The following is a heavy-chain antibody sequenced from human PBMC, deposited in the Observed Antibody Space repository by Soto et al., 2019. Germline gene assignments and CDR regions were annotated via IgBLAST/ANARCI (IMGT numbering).Heavy chain of an antibody. CDR3: ALNGYCSGGSCYSRHYYYYYMDV. Sequence: GASVKVSCKASGYTFTSYDINWVRQATGQGLEWMGWMSAYSGNTNYAQKLQGRVTMTRDTSTSTAYMELRSLRSDDTAVYYCALNGYCSGGSCYSRHYYYYYMDVWGKGTTVTVSS. D-gene: IGHD2-15*01. CDR2: MSAYSGNT. J-gene: IGHJ6*03. V-gene: IGHV1-18*01. CDR1: GYTFTSYD.